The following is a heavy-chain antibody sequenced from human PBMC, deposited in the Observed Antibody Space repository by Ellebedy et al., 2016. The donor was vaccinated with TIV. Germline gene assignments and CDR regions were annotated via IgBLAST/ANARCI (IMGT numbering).Heavy chain of an antibody. V-gene: IGHV1-2*02. CDR3: ALDYGSGTYSPDY. D-gene: IGHD3-10*01. Sequence: AASVKVSCKSSGYTFTGYYMNWVRQAPGQGLEWMGWINPRNGDTNFAQNFQGRLTMTRDTSINTAYMELRRLRPDDTAVYFCALDYGSGTYSPDYWGQGTLVTVSS. J-gene: IGHJ4*02. CDR2: INPRNGDT. CDR1: GYTFTGYY.